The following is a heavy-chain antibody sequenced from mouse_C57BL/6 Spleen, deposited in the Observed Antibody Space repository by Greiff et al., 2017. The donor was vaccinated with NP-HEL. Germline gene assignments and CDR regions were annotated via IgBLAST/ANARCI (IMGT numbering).Heavy chain of an antibody. V-gene: IGHV1-82*01. D-gene: IGHD2-4*01. CDR3: ARDDYEGAY. J-gene: IGHJ3*01. CDR2: IYPGDGDT. Sequence: QVQLQQSGPELVKPGASVKISCKASGYAFSGSWMNWVKQRPGKGLEWIGRIYPGDGDTNYKGKFKGKATLTADKSSSTAYMQLSSLTSEDSAVYFCARDDYEGAYWGQGTLVTVSA. CDR1: GYAFSGSW.